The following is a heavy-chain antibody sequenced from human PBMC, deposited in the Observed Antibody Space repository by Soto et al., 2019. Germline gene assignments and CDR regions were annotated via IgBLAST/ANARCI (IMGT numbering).Heavy chain of an antibody. V-gene: IGHV1-24*01. CDR1: GYTLTELS. J-gene: IGHJ3*02. CDR2: FDPEDGET. D-gene: IGHD4-17*01. CDR3: ARITHVFGRYGDTDAFES. Sequence: GASVKVSCKVSGYTLTELSMHWVRQAPGKGLEWMGGFDPEDGETIYAQKFQGRVTMTEDTSTDTAYMELSSLRSEDTAVYYCARITHVFGRYGDTDAFESWGKGTMVTVSS.